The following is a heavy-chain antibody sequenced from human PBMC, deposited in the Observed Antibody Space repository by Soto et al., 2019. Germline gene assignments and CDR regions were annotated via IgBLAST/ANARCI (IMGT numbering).Heavy chain of an antibody. V-gene: IGHV4-31*03. CDR3: ARDGQRSDRMDV. Sequence: SETLSLTCTVSGGSISSGGYYWSWIRQHPGKGLEWIGYIYYSGSTYYNPSLKSRVTISVDTSKNQFSLKLSSVTAADTAVYYCARDGQRSDRMDVWGQGTTFTVSS. J-gene: IGHJ6*02. CDR1: GGSISSGGYY. CDR2: IYYSGST.